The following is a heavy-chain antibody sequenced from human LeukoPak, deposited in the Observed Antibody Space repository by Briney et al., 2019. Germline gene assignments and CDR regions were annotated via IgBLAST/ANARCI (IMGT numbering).Heavy chain of an antibody. D-gene: IGHD6-19*01. J-gene: IGHJ4*02. CDR1: GFTFSSYG. V-gene: IGHV3-30*02. CDR3: ARRSGIAVAGAFDY. Sequence: GGSLRLSCAASGFTFSSYGMHWVRQAPGKGLEWVSFIRYDGSDKYYADSVKGRFTISRDNSKNTLYLQMNSLRAEDTAVYYCARRSGIAVAGAFDYWGQGTLVTVSS. CDR2: IRYDGSDK.